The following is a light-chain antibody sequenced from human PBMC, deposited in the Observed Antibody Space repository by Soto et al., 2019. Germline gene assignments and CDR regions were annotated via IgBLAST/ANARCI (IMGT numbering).Light chain of an antibody. J-gene: IGLJ2*01. CDR3: SSYTRSSTLAV. CDR1: SNDVGGYNY. Sequence: QSALTQPASVSGSPGQSITISCTGTSNDVGGYNYVSWYQQHPGKVPKLMIYEVNNRPLGVSNRFSGSKSGNTASLTISGLQAEDEADYYCSSYTRSSTLAVFGGGTQLTVL. CDR2: EVN. V-gene: IGLV2-14*01.